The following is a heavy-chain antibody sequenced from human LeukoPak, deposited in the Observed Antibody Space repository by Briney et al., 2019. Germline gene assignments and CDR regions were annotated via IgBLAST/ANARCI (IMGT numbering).Heavy chain of an antibody. Sequence: SETLSLTCNVSGGSIRSGSDYWSWIRQPAGKGLEWIGRIDSGGSTNYNPSLKGRVKIRVDTSKNLLSVKMTSVTAADTAVYYCARHMLVPAAPDYWGQGTLVTVSS. CDR2: IDSGGST. CDR3: ARHMLVPAAPDY. J-gene: IGHJ4*02. V-gene: IGHV4-61*02. CDR1: GGSIRSGSDY. D-gene: IGHD2-2*01.